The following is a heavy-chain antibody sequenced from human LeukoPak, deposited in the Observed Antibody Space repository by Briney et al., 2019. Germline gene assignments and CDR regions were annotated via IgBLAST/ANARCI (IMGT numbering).Heavy chain of an antibody. J-gene: IGHJ3*02. V-gene: IGHV3-21*01. D-gene: IGHD3-3*01. Sequence: GGSLRLSCAASGFTFSSYSMNWVRQAPGKGLEWVSSISSSSSCIYYADSVKGRFTISRDNAKNSLYLQMNSLRAEDTAVYYCARDPPDYDFWSGSMPYAFDIWGQGTMVTVSS. CDR1: GFTFSSYS. CDR3: ARDPPDYDFWSGSMPYAFDI. CDR2: ISSSSSCI.